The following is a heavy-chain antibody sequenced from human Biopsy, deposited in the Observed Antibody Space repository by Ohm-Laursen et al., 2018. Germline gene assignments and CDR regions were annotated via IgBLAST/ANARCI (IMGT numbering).Heavy chain of an antibody. V-gene: IGHV3-7*03. J-gene: IGHJ4*02. D-gene: IGHD3-16*01. Sequence: SLSLSCSASGFSFRTYWMTWVRQAPGKGLEWVANINQHGSETNYVDSVKGRFTISRDNAKNSVYLQMNSLRVEDTAVYYCARSVGIMAAPIDYWGQGTLVTVSS. CDR2: INQHGSET. CDR1: GFSFRTYW. CDR3: ARSVGIMAAPIDY.